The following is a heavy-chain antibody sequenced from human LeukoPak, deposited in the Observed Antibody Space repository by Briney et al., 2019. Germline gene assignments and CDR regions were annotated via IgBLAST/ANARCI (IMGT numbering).Heavy chain of an antibody. CDR1: GFTFSSYA. J-gene: IGHJ3*02. CDR2: IYYSGST. CDR3: ARALQDYYYCSGNVFDDAFYI. Sequence: PGGSLRLSCAASGFTFSSYAMSWIRQPPGKGLEWIGSIYYSGSTYYNPSLKSRVTISVDTSKNQFSLKLSSVTAADTAVYYCARALQDYYYCSGNVFDDAFYIWGQRTMVT. V-gene: IGHV4-39*07. D-gene: IGHD3-22*01.